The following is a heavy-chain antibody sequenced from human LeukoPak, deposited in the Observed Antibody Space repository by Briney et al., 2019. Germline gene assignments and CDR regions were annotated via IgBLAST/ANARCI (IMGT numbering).Heavy chain of an antibody. CDR1: AFTFSAYA. CDR2: ISGTGDKK. Sequence: GGSLRLSCEASAFTFSAYAMIWVRQAPGKGLEWVSAISGTGDKKNYADSVKGRFTISRDNSKNTVYMQMYSLTAEDTAVYYCVKGGGSVSYYHDYWGQGTLVTVSP. V-gene: IGHV3-23*01. D-gene: IGHD3-10*01. CDR3: VKGGGSVSYYHDY. J-gene: IGHJ4*02.